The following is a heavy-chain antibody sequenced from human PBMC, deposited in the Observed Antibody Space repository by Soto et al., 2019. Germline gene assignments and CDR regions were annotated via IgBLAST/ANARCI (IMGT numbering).Heavy chain of an antibody. CDR3: ARGYYFWSGYLVLGGYFDY. J-gene: IGHJ4*02. V-gene: IGHV4-34*01. D-gene: IGHD3-3*01. CDR2: INHSGST. CDR1: GGSFSGYY. Sequence: QVQLQQWGAGLLKPSETLSLTCAVYGGSFSGYYWSWIRQPPGKGLEWIGEINHSGSTNYNPSLKIRVTISVDTSQNQLSLKLSSGTAADTAVYYCARGYYFWSGYLVLGGYFDYWGQGTLVTVSS.